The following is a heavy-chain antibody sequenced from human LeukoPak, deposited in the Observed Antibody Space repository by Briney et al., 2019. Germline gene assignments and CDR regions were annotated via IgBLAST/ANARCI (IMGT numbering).Heavy chain of an antibody. CDR1: GFTFSSYG. D-gene: IGHD3-22*01. CDR3: AKDLDDSSGYYPNYYFDY. Sequence: GGSLRLSCAASGFTFSSYGMHLVRRAPGKGLEWVSTISGSGGSTYYADSVKGRFTISRDNSKNTLYLQMNSLRAEDTAVYYCAKDLDDSSGYYPNYYFDYWGQGTLVTVSS. V-gene: IGHV3-23*01. CDR2: ISGSGGST. J-gene: IGHJ4*02.